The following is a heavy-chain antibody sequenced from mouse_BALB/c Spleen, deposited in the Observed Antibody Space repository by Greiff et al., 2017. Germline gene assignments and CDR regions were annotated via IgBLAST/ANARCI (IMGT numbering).Heavy chain of an antibody. Sequence: VKLQESGAELARPGASVKMSCKASGYTFTSYTMHWVKQRPGQGLEWIGYINPSSGYTNYNQKFKDKATLTADKSSSTAYMQLSSLTSEDSAVYYCARGSPYYFDYWGQGTTLTVSS. CDR1: GYTFTSYT. CDR2: INPSSGYT. J-gene: IGHJ2*01. CDR3: ARGSPYYFDY. D-gene: IGHD1-1*02. V-gene: IGHV1-4*01.